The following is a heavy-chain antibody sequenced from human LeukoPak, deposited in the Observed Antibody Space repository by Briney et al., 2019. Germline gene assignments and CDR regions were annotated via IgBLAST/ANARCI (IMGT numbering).Heavy chain of an antibody. CDR3: AKVGPFLGSGWSLEY. J-gene: IGHJ4*02. CDR1: GFPFGSYV. Sequence: PGGSLRLSCEGSGFPFGSYVMSWVRQAPGKGLEWIAYINHNAEMIFYPDFVKGRFTISRDNPKKSLYLQMNSLRAEDTAVYYCAKVGPFLGSGWSLEYWGQGTLVTVSS. D-gene: IGHD6-19*01. CDR2: INHNAEMI. V-gene: IGHV3-48*01.